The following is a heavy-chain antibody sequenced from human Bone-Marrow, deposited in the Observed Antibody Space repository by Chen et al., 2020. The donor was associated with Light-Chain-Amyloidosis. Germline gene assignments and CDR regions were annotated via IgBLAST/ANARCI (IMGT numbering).Heavy chain of an antibody. CDR2: VSGSTVST. D-gene: IGHD3-10*01. J-gene: IGHJ4*02. CDR3: TRKGGYFDF. CDR1: GFNFSSLG. V-gene: IGHV3-23*04. Sequence: EVKLVASGGALVQPGGSLTLSGATSGFNFSSLGMGWFRQAPGKGLEWVSTVSGSTVSTYYAGAVKGRFIISRDNSKSTLYLQMNSLRAGDTAVYFCTRKGGYFDFWGQGSLVTVSS.